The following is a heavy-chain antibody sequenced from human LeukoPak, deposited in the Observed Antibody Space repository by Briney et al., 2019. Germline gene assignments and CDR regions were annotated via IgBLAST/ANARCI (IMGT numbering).Heavy chain of an antibody. J-gene: IGHJ3*02. CDR2: MNPNSGNT. CDR3: ARDFYSHDYGETNDAFDI. Sequence: GASVKVSCKASGYTFTSYDINWVRQATGQGLEWMGWMNPNSGNTGYAQKFQGRVTMTRNTSISTAYMELSSLRSEDTAVYYCARDFYSHDYGETNDAFDIWGQGTMVTVSS. CDR1: GYTFTSYD. V-gene: IGHV1-8*01. D-gene: IGHD4-17*01.